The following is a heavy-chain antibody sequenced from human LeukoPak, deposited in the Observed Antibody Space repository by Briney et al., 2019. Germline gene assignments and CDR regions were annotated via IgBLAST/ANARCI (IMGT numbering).Heavy chain of an antibody. Sequence: SVXVSXKASXGAFRSNAINWVRQAPGQGLEWMGGIIPIFGTANYAQKFQGRVTITADESTSTAYMELSSLRSEDTAVYYCASFIAAAGNYFDYWGQGTLVTVSS. J-gene: IGHJ4*02. V-gene: IGHV1-69*13. D-gene: IGHD6-13*01. CDR2: IIPIFGTA. CDR1: XGAFRSNA. CDR3: ASFIAAAGNYFDY.